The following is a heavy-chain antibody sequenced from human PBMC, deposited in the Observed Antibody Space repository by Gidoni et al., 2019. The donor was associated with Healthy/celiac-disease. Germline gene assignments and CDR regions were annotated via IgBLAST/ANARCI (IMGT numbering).Heavy chain of an antibody. D-gene: IGHD6-19*01. CDR1: GFTFSSYA. J-gene: IGHJ6*02. CDR2: ISYDGSNK. CDR3: AREYAVAGTGDYYYGMDV. V-gene: IGHV3-30-3*01. Sequence: QVQLVESGGGVVQPGRSLRLSCAASGFTFSSYAMHWVRQAPGKGLEWVAVISYDGSNKYYADSVKGRFTISRDNSKNTLYLQMNSLRAEDTAVYYCAREYAVAGTGDYYYGMDVWGQGTTVTVSS.